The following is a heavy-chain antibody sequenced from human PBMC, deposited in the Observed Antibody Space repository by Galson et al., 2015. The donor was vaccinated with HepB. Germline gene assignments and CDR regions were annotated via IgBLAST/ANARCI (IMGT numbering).Heavy chain of an antibody. CDR3: ARDPTPMITNWFDP. D-gene: IGHD3-16*01. CDR2: IIPIFGTA. Sequence: LVKVSCKASGGPFSSYAISWVRQAPGQGLEWMGGIIPIFGTANYAQNFQDRVTITADESTSTAYMELRSLRSDDTAVYYCARDPTPMITNWFDPWGQGTLVTVSS. J-gene: IGHJ5*02. V-gene: IGHV1-69*13. CDR1: GGPFSSYA.